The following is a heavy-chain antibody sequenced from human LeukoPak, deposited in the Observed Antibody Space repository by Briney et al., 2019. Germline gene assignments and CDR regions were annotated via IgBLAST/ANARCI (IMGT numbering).Heavy chain of an antibody. D-gene: IGHD3/OR15-3a*01. CDR2: IYTSGST. J-gene: IGHJ4*02. CDR1: GGSISSSSYY. V-gene: IGHV4-61*02. CDR3: AGGTSFDY. Sequence: SETLSLTCTVSGGSISSSSYYWSWIRQPAGKGLEWIGRIYTSGSTNYNPSLKSRVTMSVDTSKNQFSLKLSSVTAADTAVYYCAGGTSFDYWGQGTLVTVSS.